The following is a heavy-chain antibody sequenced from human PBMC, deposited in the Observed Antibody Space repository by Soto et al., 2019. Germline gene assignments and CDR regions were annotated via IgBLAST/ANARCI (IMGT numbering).Heavy chain of an antibody. CDR3: SRLVGATSSFDY. CDR1: GFTFSGSA. Sequence: EVQLVESGGGLVQPGGSPKLSCAASGFTFSGSAMHWVRQASGKGLEWVGRIRSKVNNYATAYAASVKGRFTISRDDSKNTAYLQMNSLKTEDTAVYYCSRLVGATSSFDYWGQGTLVTVSS. V-gene: IGHV3-73*02. CDR2: IRSKVNNYAT. J-gene: IGHJ4*02. D-gene: IGHD1-26*01.